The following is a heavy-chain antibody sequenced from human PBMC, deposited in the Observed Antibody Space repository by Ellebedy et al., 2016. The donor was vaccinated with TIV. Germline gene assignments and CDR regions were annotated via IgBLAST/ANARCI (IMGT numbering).Heavy chain of an antibody. J-gene: IGHJ4*02. CDR3: ARLGVIAAAGASDY. CDR1: GFTFSGYN. Sequence: GESLKISCAASGFTFSGYNMSWFRQAPGKGPEWVSYISYSGDLMYYADSVKGRFTTSRDNAENSLYLQMNSLRAEDTAVYYCARLGVIAAAGASDYWGQGTLVIVSS. V-gene: IGHV3-11*01. CDR2: ISYSGDLM. D-gene: IGHD6-13*01.